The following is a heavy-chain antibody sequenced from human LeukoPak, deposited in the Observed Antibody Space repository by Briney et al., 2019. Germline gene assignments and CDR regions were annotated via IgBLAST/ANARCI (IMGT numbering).Heavy chain of an antibody. CDR3: ARGPDYDFWSGYLLGY. D-gene: IGHD3-3*01. CDR1: GYSFTRYA. Sequence: ASVKVSCKASGYSFTRYAMNWVRQAPGQGLKWMGWINTNTGNPTYAQGLTGRFVFSLDTSVSTAYLQISSLKAEDTAVYYCARGPDYDFWSGYLLGYWGQGTLVTVSS. V-gene: IGHV7-4-1*02. J-gene: IGHJ4*02. CDR2: INTNTGNP.